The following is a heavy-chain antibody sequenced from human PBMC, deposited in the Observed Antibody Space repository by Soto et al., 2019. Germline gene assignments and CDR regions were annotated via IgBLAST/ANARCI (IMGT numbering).Heavy chain of an antibody. CDR2: ISSSSSTI. J-gene: IGHJ6*02. CDR3: ASSLVVVAASRFYYYGMDV. Sequence: LRLSCAASGFTFSSYSMNWVRQAPGKGLEWVSYISSSSSTIYYADSVKGRFTISRDNAKNSLYLQMNSLRDEDTAVYYCASSLVVVAASRFYYYGMDVWGQGTTVTVSS. V-gene: IGHV3-48*02. D-gene: IGHD2-15*01. CDR1: GFTFSSYS.